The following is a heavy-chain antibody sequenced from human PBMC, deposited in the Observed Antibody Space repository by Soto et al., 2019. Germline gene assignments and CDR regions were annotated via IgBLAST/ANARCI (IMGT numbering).Heavy chain of an antibody. J-gene: IGHJ4*02. V-gene: IGHV3-48*01. D-gene: IGHD1-26*01. CDR2: ISSSSSTI. CDR1: GFTFSSYS. CDR3: ARFAVGATFDY. Sequence: GGSLRLSCAASGFTFSSYSMNWVRQAPGKGLEWVSYISSSSSTIYYADSVKGRSTISRDNAKNSLYLQMNSLRAEDTAVYYCARFAVGATFDYWGQGTLVTVSS.